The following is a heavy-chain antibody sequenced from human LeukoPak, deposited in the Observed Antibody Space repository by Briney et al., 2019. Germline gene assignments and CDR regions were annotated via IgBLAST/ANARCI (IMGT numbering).Heavy chain of an antibody. CDR1: GGTFSSYA. CDR2: IMPLFGTA. V-gene: IGHV1-69*05. CDR3: ARDVHGDYGSGWFDP. J-gene: IGHJ5*02. Sequence: ASVKVSCKASGGTFSSYAISWLRQAPGQGLEWLGGIMPLFGTAGYAQKFQGRVTITKDESTRTVYLELTSLTSDDTAVYYCARDVHGDYGSGWFDPWGQGTLVSVSS. D-gene: IGHD4-17*01.